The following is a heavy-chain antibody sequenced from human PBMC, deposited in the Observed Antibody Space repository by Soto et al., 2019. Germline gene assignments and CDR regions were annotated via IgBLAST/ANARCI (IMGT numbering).Heavy chain of an antibody. D-gene: IGHD3-22*01. CDR2: INHSGST. J-gene: IGHJ4*02. CDR1: GGSFSGYY. V-gene: IGHV4-34*01. CDR3: ARVPRLYYYDSSGPQGYFDY. Sequence: SETLSLTCAVYGGSFSGYYWSWIRQPPGKGLEWIGEINHSGSTNYNPSLKSRVTISVDTSKNQFSLKLSSVTAADTAVYYCARVPRLYYYDSSGPQGYFDYWGQGTLVTVSS.